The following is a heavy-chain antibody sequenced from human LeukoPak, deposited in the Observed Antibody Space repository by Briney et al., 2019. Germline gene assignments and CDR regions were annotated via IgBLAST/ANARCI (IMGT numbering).Heavy chain of an antibody. Sequence: PSETLSLTCTVSGGSISSGSYYWSWIRQPAGKGLEWIGRIYTSGGTNYNPSLKSRVTISVDTSKNQLSLKLNSVTAADTAVYYCARGPHSSGYYPLFDYWGQGTLVTVSS. J-gene: IGHJ4*02. D-gene: IGHD3-22*01. CDR1: GGSISSGSYY. CDR3: ARGPHSSGYYPLFDY. CDR2: IYTSGGT. V-gene: IGHV4-61*02.